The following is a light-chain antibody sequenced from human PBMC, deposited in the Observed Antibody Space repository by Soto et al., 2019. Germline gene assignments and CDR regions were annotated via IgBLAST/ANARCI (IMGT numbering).Light chain of an antibody. J-gene: IGKJ3*01. CDR1: QSVSSSY. V-gene: IGKV3-20*01. CDR3: QQYGSSPPFT. Sequence: EIVLTQSPGTLSLSPGERATLSCRASQSVSSSYLAWYQQKPVQAPRLLIYSTSSWATGIPYRFSGGGSRTDFTRTISRLEPEDFAVYYCQQYGSSPPFTFGPGTKVDIK. CDR2: STS.